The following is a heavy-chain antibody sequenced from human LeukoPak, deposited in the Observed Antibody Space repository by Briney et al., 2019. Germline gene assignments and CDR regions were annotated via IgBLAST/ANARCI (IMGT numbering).Heavy chain of an antibody. J-gene: IGHJ4*02. CDR2: INPNSGGT. Sequence: VASVKVSCKASGYTFTGYYMHWVRQAPGQGLEWMGWINPNSGGTNYAQKFQGWVTMTRDTSISTAYMELSRLRSDDTAVYYCARGAYSGYEAHFDYWGQGTLVTVSS. CDR3: ARGAYSGYEAHFDY. D-gene: IGHD5-12*01. V-gene: IGHV1-2*04. CDR1: GYTFTGYY.